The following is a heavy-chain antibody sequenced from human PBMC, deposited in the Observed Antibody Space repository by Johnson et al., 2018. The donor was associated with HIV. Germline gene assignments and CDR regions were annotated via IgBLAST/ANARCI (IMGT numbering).Heavy chain of an antibody. CDR3: AKDRTGFDAFDI. J-gene: IGHJ3*02. Sequence: QVQLVESGGRLVKPGGSLRLSCAASGFTFSSYGMHWVRQAPGKGLEWVAFTRYDGSNKYYADSVKGRFTISRDNSKNTLYLQMNSLRAEDTAVYYCAKDRTGFDAFDIWGQGTMVTVSS. CDR2: TRYDGSNK. CDR1: GFTFSSYG. V-gene: IGHV3-30*02. D-gene: IGHD1-1*01.